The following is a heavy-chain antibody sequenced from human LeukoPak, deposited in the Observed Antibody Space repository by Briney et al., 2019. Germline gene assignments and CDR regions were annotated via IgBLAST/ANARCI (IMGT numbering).Heavy chain of an antibody. CDR1: GFTFSSYA. D-gene: IGHD1-1*01. V-gene: IGHV3-7*01. CDR2: TNEAGGDK. CDR3: AIATTGRGAFGS. Sequence: GGSLRLSCAASGFTFSSYAMSWVRQAPGKGLECVASTNEAGGDKYYVDSVKGRFTISRDNSKNSLSLQMNSLTAEDTAIYYCAIATTGRGAFGSWGQGTLVSVSS. J-gene: IGHJ4*02.